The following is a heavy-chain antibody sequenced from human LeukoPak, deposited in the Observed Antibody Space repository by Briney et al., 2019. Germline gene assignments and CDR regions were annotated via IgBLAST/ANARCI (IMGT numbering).Heavy chain of an antibody. CDR3: ARVATSNYYGSGSFRLFDY. V-gene: IGHV4-34*01. CDR1: GGSFSGYF. D-gene: IGHD3-10*01. CDR2: INHSGST. J-gene: IGHJ4*02. Sequence: SETLSLTCAVSGGSFSGYFWSWMRQPPGKGVGWMGEINHSGSTNYNPSLKSRVTISVDTSKNQFSLKLSSVTAADTAVYYCARVATSNYYGSGSFRLFDYWGQGTLVTVSS.